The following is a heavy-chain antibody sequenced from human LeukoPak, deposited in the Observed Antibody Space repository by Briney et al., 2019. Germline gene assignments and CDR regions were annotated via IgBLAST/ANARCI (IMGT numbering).Heavy chain of an antibody. CDR2: IIPIFGTA. J-gene: IGHJ4*02. CDR3: ARVDILTGYYLAPPDY. D-gene: IGHD3-9*01. V-gene: IGHV1-69*05. CDR1: GGTFSSYA. Sequence: GASVKVSCKXSGGTFSSYAISWVRQAPGQGLEWMGGIIPIFGTANYAQKFQGRVTITTDESTSTAYMELSSLRSEDTAVYYCARVDILTGYYLAPPDYWGQGTLVTVSS.